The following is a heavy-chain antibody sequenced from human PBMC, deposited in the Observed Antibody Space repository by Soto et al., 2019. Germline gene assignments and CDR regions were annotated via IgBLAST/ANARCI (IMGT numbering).Heavy chain of an antibody. Sequence: SETLSLTCTVSGGSISSSSYYWGWIRQPPGKGLEWIGYIYYSGSTNYNPSLKSRVTISVDTSKNQFSLKLSSVTAADTAVYYCARCIAAGFYYYYGMDVWGQGTTVTVSS. CDR2: IYYSGST. CDR1: GGSISSSSYY. J-gene: IGHJ6*02. D-gene: IGHD6-6*01. V-gene: IGHV4-61*05. CDR3: ARCIAAGFYYYYGMDV.